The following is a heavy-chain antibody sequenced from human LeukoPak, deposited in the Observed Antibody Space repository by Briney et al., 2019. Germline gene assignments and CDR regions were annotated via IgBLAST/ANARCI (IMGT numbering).Heavy chain of an antibody. CDR1: GGSISSYY. D-gene: IGHD4-17*01. CDR3: ARVNGDYVLNWYFDL. V-gene: IGHV4-59*01. CDR2: IYYSGST. Sequence: SETLSLTCTVSGGSISSYYWSWIRQPPGKGLEWIGYIYYSGSTNYNPSLKSRVTIPVDTSKNQFSLKLSSVTAADTAVYYCARVNGDYVLNWYFDLWGRGTLVTVSS. J-gene: IGHJ2*01.